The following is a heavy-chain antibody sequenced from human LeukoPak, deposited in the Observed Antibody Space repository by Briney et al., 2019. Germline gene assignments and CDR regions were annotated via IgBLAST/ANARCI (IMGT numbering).Heavy chain of an antibody. CDR3: ARGISGGNFAVDY. D-gene: IGHD4-23*01. Sequence: GGSLRLSCAASGFTVSSNYMSWVRQAPGKGLEWVSVIYSGGSTYYADSVKGRFTISRDNSKNTLYLQMNSLRAEDTAVYYCARGISGGNFAVDYWGQGTLVTVSS. CDR2: IYSGGST. J-gene: IGHJ4*02. V-gene: IGHV3-66*01. CDR1: GFTVSSNY.